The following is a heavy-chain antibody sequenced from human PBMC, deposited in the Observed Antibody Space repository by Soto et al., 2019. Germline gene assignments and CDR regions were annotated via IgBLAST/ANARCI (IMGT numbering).Heavy chain of an antibody. V-gene: IGHV1-2*02. CDR1: GYPVTAYY. D-gene: IGHD3-3*01. J-gene: IGHJ3*02. CDR2: INPATGAA. CDR3: AGGGGVGVAGSAAFDM. Sequence: QLHLVQSGAVVKKPGASVTVSCSASGYPVTAYYMHWVRQAPGRGLEWMGGINPATGAAKYTQTFQGRVPMTRDTPTSTVFRELGGLTSEDTAVFYGAGGGGVGVAGSAAFDMWGQGTLVTVSS.